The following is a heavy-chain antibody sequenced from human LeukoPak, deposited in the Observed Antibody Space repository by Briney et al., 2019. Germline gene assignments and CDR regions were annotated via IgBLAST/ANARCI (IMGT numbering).Heavy chain of an antibody. CDR3: ARGRGDSSGYWPADAFDI. D-gene: IGHD3-22*01. CDR2: IYPGDSDT. V-gene: IGHV5-51*01. CDR1: GYSFTSYW. J-gene: IGHJ3*02. Sequence: GESLKISCKGSGYSFTSYWIGWVRQMPGKGLEWMGIIYPGDSDTRYSPSFQGQVTISADKSISTAYLQWSSLKASDTAMYYCARGRGDSSGYWPADAFDIWGQGTMVTVSS.